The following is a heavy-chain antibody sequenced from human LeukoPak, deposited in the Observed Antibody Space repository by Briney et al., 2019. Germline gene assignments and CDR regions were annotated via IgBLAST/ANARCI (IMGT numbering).Heavy chain of an antibody. Sequence: GGSLRLSCEASGFSFDDYAIHWVRQAPGKGLEWVSLISWDGDSTYYADSVKGRFTISRDNAKNSLYLQMNSLRAEDTAVYYCADYYGSGSPIDYWGQGTLVTVSS. CDR2: ISWDGDST. V-gene: IGHV3-43D*03. D-gene: IGHD3-10*01. CDR3: ADYYGSGSPIDY. J-gene: IGHJ4*02. CDR1: GFSFDDYA.